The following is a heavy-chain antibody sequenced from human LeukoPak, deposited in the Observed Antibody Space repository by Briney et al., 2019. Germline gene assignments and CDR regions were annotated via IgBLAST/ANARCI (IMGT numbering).Heavy chain of an antibody. Sequence: ASVKVSCKASGYTFTGYFMHWVRQAPGQGLEWMGWISAYNGNTNYAQKLQGRVTMTTDTSTSTAYMELRSLRSDDTAVYYCAREYYYDSSGYYSPFDYWGQGTLVTVSS. D-gene: IGHD3-22*01. V-gene: IGHV1-18*04. J-gene: IGHJ4*02. CDR1: GYTFTGYF. CDR2: ISAYNGNT. CDR3: AREYYYDSSGYYSPFDY.